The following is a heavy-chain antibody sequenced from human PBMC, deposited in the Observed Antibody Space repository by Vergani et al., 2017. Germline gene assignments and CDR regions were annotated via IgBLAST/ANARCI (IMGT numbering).Heavy chain of an antibody. CDR2: IIPIFGTA. CDR3: ARASSNCGVVIRSQTYYYGMDV. Sequence: QVQLVQSGAEVKKPGSSVKVSCKASGGTFSSYAISWVRQAPGQGLEWMGRIIPIFGTANYAQKFQGRVTITADESTSTAYMELSSLRSEDTAVYYCARASSNCGVVIRSQTYYYGMDVWGQGTTVTVSS. CDR1: GGTFSSYA. J-gene: IGHJ6*02. V-gene: IGHV1-69*18. D-gene: IGHD3-3*01.